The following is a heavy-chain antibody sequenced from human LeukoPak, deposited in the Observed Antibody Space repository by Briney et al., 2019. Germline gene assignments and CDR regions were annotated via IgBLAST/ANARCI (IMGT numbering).Heavy chain of an antibody. J-gene: IGHJ4*02. D-gene: IGHD3-10*01. Sequence: GGSLRLSCAASGFTFDDYGMSWVRQAPGKGLEWVSGINWNGGSTGYADSVKGRFTISRDNAKNFLYPQMNSLRAEDTALYYCARVYYYCSGSYYPSFDYWGQGTLVSVST. CDR3: ARVYYYCSGSYYPSFDY. V-gene: IGHV3-20*04. CDR2: INWNGGST. CDR1: GFTFDDYG.